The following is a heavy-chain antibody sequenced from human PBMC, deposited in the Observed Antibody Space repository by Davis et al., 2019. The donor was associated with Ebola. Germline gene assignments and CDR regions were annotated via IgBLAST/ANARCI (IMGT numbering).Heavy chain of an antibody. CDR3: ARHVNGDFWYFDL. D-gene: IGHD4-17*01. V-gene: IGHV3-11*01. CDR1: GFTFNYYY. Sequence: GESLKISCAASGFTFNYYYMSWIRQAPGKGLEWLSYISSSGDILYYADSVKGRFTISRDNAKNSLFLQMSSLRAEDTAVYYCARHVNGDFWYFDLWGRGTRVTVSS. J-gene: IGHJ2*01. CDR2: ISSSGDIL.